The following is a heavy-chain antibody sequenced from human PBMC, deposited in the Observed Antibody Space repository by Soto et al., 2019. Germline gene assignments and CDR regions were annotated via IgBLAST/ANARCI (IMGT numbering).Heavy chain of an antibody. V-gene: IGHV4-39*01. Sequence: QLQLQESGPGLVKPSETLSLTCTVSGGSISSSSYYWGWIRQPPGKGLEWIGSIYYSGSTYYNPSLKSRVTRSVDTSKNQFSLKLSSVTAADTAVYYCARSPATYYDFWSGYLDYWGQGTLVTVSS. CDR2: IYYSGST. CDR1: GGSISSSSYY. CDR3: ARSPATYYDFWSGYLDY. J-gene: IGHJ4*02. D-gene: IGHD3-3*01.